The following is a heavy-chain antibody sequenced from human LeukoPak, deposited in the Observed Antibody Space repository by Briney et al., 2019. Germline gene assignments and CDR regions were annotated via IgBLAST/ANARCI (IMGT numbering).Heavy chain of an antibody. V-gene: IGHV3-30*18. CDR2: ISYDGSNK. J-gene: IGHJ4*02. CDR1: GFTFSSYG. Sequence: GGSLRLSCAASGFTFSSYGMHWVRKAPGKGPEWVAVISYDGSNKYYADSVKGRFTISRDNSKNTLYLQMNSLRAEDTAVYYCAKADDFWSGYYGYWGQGTLVTVSS. CDR3: AKADDFWSGYYGY. D-gene: IGHD3-3*01.